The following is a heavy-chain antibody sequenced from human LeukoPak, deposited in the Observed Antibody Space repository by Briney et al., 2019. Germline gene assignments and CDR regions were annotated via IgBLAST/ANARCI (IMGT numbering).Heavy chain of an antibody. Sequence: GGSLRLSCAASGFTFSDYYMSWIRQAPGKGLEWVSYISSSGSTIYYADSVKGRFTISRDNAKNSLYLQMNSLRAEDTAVYYCARDGPGYCSSTSCPAWFDPWGQGTLVTVSS. D-gene: IGHD2-2*01. CDR2: ISSSGSTI. V-gene: IGHV3-11*04. J-gene: IGHJ5*02. CDR1: GFTFSDYY. CDR3: ARDGPGYCSSTSCPAWFDP.